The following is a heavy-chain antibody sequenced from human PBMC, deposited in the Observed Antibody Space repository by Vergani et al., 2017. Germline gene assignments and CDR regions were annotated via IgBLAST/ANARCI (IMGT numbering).Heavy chain of an antibody. J-gene: IGHJ3*02. CDR3: VRAKYHLLNDGFDI. V-gene: IGHV4-34*10. CDR2: INHSGGT. CDR1: GDSLRGHY. D-gene: IGHD2-2*01. Sequence: QMQLQESGPGLVKPSETLSLSCGIYGDSLRGHYWSWIRQSPGKGLEWIGQINHSGGTNYNPSLKSRVTISQDASKSQFSLKLNSVTAADSAVYYCVRAKYHLLNDGFDIWGQGTMVTVSS.